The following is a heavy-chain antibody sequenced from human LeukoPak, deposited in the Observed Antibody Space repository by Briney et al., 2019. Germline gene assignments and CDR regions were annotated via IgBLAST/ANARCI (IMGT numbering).Heavy chain of an antibody. D-gene: IGHD2-2*03. Sequence: GGSLRLSCAASGFTFSSYEMNWVRQAPGKGLEWVSYISSSGSTIYYADSVKGRFTISRDNAKNSLYLQMNSLRAEDTAVYYCAREGGYCSSTSCYAGYYYYYMDVWGKGTTVTVSS. J-gene: IGHJ6*03. V-gene: IGHV3-48*03. CDR1: GFTFSSYE. CDR3: AREGGYCSSTSCYAGYYYYYMDV. CDR2: ISSSGSTI.